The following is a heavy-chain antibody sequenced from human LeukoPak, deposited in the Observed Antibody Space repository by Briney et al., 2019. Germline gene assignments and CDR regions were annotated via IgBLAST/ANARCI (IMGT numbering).Heavy chain of an antibody. CDR2: IYYSGST. V-gene: IGHV4-31*03. D-gene: IGHD1-14*01. CDR1: GGSISSGGYY. CDR3: ARAFLAEYYFDY. J-gene: IGHJ4*02. Sequence: SQTLSLTSTVSGGSISSGGYYWSWIRQHPGKGLEWIGYIYYSGSTYYNPSLKSRVTISVDTSKNQFSLKLSSVTAADTAVYYCARAFLAEYYFDYWGQGTLVTVSS.